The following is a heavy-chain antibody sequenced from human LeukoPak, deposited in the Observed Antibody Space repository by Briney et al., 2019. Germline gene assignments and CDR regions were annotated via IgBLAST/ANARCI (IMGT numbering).Heavy chain of an antibody. CDR2: INPNSGGT. V-gene: IGHV1-2*02. Sequence: ASVKVSCKASGYTFTGYYMHWVRQAPGQGLEWMGWINPNSGGTNYAQEFQGRVTMTRDTSISTAYMELSRLRSDDTAVYYCARDPLVGYYYMDVWGKGTTVTVSS. J-gene: IGHJ6*03. CDR3: ARDPLVGYYYMDV. CDR1: GYTFTGYY.